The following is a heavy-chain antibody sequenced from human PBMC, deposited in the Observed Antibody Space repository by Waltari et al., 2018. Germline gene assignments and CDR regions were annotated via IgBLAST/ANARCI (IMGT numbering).Heavy chain of an antibody. D-gene: IGHD2-2*01. V-gene: IGHV2-5*01. CDR1: GFSLSTNEVG. CDR3: VHRAPSRDCTSTSCYNWFDP. Sequence: QITLKESGPTLVKPTQTLTLTCTFSGFSLSTNEVGVGWIRQPLGKALEWLALVYWNDDKRYSPFLRSRLSITKDTSKNQVVLTMTNMDPVDTGTYYCVHRAPSRDCTSTSCYNWFDPWGQGTLVTVSS. CDR2: VYWNDDK. J-gene: IGHJ5*02.